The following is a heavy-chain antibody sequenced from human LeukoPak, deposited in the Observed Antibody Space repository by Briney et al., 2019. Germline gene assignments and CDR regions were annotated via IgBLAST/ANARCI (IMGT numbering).Heavy chain of an antibody. D-gene: IGHD1-26*01. Sequence: GGSLRLSCAASGFTFSSYWMHWVRQAPGKGLVWVSRINSDGSSTSHADSVKGRFTISRDNAKNTLYLQMNSLRAEDTSVYYCARDRNTGSSYENLFEYWGQGSLVTVSS. CDR2: INSDGSST. J-gene: IGHJ4*02. CDR3: ARDRNTGSSYENLFEY. V-gene: IGHV3-74*01. CDR1: GFTFSSYW.